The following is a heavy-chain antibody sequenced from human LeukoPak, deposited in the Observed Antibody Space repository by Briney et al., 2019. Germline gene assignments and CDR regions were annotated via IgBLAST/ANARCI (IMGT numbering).Heavy chain of an antibody. CDR2: INHSGST. CDR3: ARDAREAVATFDY. Sequence: SETLSLTCAVYGGSFSGYYWSWIRQPPGKGLEWIGEINHSGSTYYNPSLKSRVTISVDTSKNQFSLKLSSVTAADTAVYYCARDAREAVATFDYWGQGTLVTVSS. D-gene: IGHD6-19*01. J-gene: IGHJ4*02. CDR1: GGSFSGYY. V-gene: IGHV4-34*01.